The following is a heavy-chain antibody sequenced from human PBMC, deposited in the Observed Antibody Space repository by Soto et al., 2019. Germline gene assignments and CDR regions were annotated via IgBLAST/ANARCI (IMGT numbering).Heavy chain of an antibody. CDR3: APLSVSLSGPYGIDV. D-gene: IGHD2-15*01. CDR1: GGSIGSGSYY. J-gene: IGHJ6*02. Sequence: SETLSLTCTVSGGSIGSGSYYWGWIRQPPGKGLEWIGSIYYSGLTYYNPSLKSRVTLSVDTSKTQFSVRLNSVTASDTAVYYCAPLSVSLSGPYGIDVWGQGTTVTVSS. V-gene: IGHV4-39*01. CDR2: IYYSGLT.